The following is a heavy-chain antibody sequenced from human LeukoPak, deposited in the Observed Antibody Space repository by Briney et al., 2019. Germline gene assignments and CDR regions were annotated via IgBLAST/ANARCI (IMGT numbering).Heavy chain of an antibody. CDR1: GYSISSGYY. J-gene: IGHJ4*02. Sequence: SETLSLTCTVSGYSISSGYYWGWIRQPPGKGLEWIGSIYHSESTYYNPSLKSRVTISVDTSKNQFSLKLSSVTAADTAVYYCARDEGYVHDYWGQGTLVTVSS. CDR3: ARDEGYVHDY. V-gene: IGHV4-38-2*02. CDR2: IYHSEST. D-gene: IGHD5-18*01.